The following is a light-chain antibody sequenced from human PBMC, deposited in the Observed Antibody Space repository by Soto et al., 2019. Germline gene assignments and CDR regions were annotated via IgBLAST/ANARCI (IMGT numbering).Light chain of an antibody. V-gene: IGLV1-40*01. J-gene: IGLJ2*01. CDR1: SSNFGAGYD. Sequence: QPVLTQPPSVSGAPGQRVTISCTGSSSNFGAGYDVHWYQQLPGTAPRLLIYDNSNRPSGVPDRFSGSKSGTSASLAITGLQAEDEADYYCQSYDSSLNGYVVFGGGTKVTVL. CDR3: QSYDSSLNGYVV. CDR2: DNS.